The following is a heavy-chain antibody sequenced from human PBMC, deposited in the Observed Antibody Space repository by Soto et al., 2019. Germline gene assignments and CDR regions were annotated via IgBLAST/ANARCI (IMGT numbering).Heavy chain of an antibody. CDR1: GASISSDNR. CDR2: ISQSGTT. Sequence: SETLYLTCAVSGASISSDNRWTWVRQPPGEGLEWIGEISQSGTTKYNPSLASRVTISVDKSKNQFSLRLTSMTAADTAVYYCAKKVPAALRLYYFFGLDVWGQGTTVTVSS. J-gene: IGHJ6*02. CDR3: AKKVPAALRLYYFFGLDV. V-gene: IGHV4-4*02. D-gene: IGHD2-15*01.